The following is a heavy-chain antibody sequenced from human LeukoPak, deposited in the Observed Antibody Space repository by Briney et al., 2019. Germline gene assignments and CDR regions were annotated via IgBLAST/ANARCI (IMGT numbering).Heavy chain of an antibody. V-gene: IGHV3-48*01. Sequence: GGSLRLSCAASGFTFSGYIMNWVRQAPGKGLEWVSFISSTSNTIYYADSVKGRFTASRDNAKNSLYLQMNSLRAEDTAVYYCARDQWLDYWGQGTLVTVSS. CDR1: GFTFSGYI. CDR3: ARDQWLDY. J-gene: IGHJ4*02. CDR2: ISSTSNTI. D-gene: IGHD6-19*01.